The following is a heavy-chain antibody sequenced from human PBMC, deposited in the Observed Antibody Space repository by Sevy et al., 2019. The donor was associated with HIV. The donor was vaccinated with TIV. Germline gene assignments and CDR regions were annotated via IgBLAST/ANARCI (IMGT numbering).Heavy chain of an antibody. CDR1: GYTFTSYD. CDR2: MNPNSGNT. D-gene: IGHD2-15*01. V-gene: IGHV1-8*01. Sequence: ASVKVSCKASGYTFTSYDINWVRQATGQGLEWMGWMNPNSGNTGYAQKFQGRVTMTRNTSISTAYMELSSLRSEDTAVYYCARGCSGGSCYSVYYYYYYGMDVWGQGTTVTVSS. J-gene: IGHJ6*02. CDR3: ARGCSGGSCYSVYYYYYYGMDV.